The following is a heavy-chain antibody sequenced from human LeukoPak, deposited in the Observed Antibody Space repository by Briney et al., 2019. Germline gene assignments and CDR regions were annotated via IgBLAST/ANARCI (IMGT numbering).Heavy chain of an antibody. V-gene: IGHV3-49*04. D-gene: IGHD3-10*01. CDR3: TRVRPRGFDY. J-gene: IGHJ4*02. Sequence: GGSLRLSCTASGFTFGDYAMSWVRQAPGKGLEWVGFIRSKASGGTTEYAASVKGRFTISRDDSKSIAYLQMNSLKTKDTAVYYCTRVRPRGFDYWGQGTLVTVSS. CDR1: GFTFGDYA. CDR2: IRSKASGGTT.